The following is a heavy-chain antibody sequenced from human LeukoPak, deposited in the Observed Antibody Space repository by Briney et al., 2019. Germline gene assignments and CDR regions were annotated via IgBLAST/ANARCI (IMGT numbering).Heavy chain of an antibody. D-gene: IGHD3-22*01. CDR3: ARDRDRPHFDY. V-gene: IGHV3-23*01. CDR1: GFTFSTYA. J-gene: IGHJ4*02. CDR2: ISGTGGRT. Sequence: GGSLRLSCAASGFTFSTYAMNWVRQAPGKGLEWVSAISGTGGRTYYVDSVKGRFTISRDNSKNTLFLQMNSLRVEDTAVYYCARDRDRPHFDYWGQGTLVTVSS.